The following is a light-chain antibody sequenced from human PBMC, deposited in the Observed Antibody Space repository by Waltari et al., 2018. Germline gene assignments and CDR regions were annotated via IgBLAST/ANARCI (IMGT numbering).Light chain of an antibody. CDR3: SSFAGSSQML. CDR2: EVS. CDR1: SSDVGGFDC. J-gene: IGLJ2*01. V-gene: IGLV2-8*01. Sequence: QSALTQPPSASGSPGQSVTISCTGTSSDVGGFDCVSWYQQQPGKVPRLMIYEVSKRPSGFPDLFSGSKSGNTASLTVSGLQVEDEADYYCSSFAGSSQMLFGGGTKLTVL.